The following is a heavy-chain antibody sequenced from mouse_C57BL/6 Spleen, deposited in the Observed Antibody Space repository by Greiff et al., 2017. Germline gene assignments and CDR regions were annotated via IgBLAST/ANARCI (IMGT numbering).Heavy chain of an antibody. Sequence: EVKVIESGGGLVQPGGSLKLSCAASGFTFSDYGMAWVRQAPRKGPEWVAFISNLAYSIYYADTVTGRFTISREKAKNTRYLEMSSLRSEDTAMYYCARLTTVVAFDYWGQGTTLTVSS. CDR2: ISNLAYSI. D-gene: IGHD1-1*01. CDR1: GFTFSDYG. CDR3: ARLTTVVAFDY. V-gene: IGHV5-15*01. J-gene: IGHJ2*01.